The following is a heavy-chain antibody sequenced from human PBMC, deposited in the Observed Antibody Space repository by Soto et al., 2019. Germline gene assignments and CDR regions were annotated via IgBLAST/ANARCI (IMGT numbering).Heavy chain of an antibody. CDR1: GGSISSGGYS. CDR2: IYPTGTT. D-gene: IGHD3-10*01. J-gene: IGHJ6*02. Sequence: PSETLSLTCTVSGGSISSGGYSWSWIRQSPEKGLEWIGCIYPTGTTYYHPSLKSRVTISVDTSRNQFSLNLTSVTAADTAVYYCARAPPGPSPRWVLCGQGTTVTVSS. CDR3: ARAPPGPSPRWVL. V-gene: IGHV4-30-2*06.